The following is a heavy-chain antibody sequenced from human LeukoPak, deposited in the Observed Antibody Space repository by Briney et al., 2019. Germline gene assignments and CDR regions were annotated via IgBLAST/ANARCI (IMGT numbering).Heavy chain of an antibody. CDR1: GGSVSSYY. Sequence: SETLSLTCTVSGGSVSSYYWNWIRQPPGRGLEWIGYIYYSGSTNYNPSLKSRVTISVDTSKNQFSLKLSFVTAADTAVYYCARGESSASNWFDPWGQGTLVTVSS. V-gene: IGHV4-59*02. CDR3: ARGESSASNWFDP. J-gene: IGHJ5*02. D-gene: IGHD3-22*01. CDR2: IYYSGST.